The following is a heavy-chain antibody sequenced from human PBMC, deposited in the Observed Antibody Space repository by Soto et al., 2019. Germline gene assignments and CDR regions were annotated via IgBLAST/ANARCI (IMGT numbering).Heavy chain of an antibody. CDR2: ISYDGSNK. Sequence: GGSQILSCTASGFNFSSYCMHWVRQAPGKGLEWVAVISYDGSNKYYADSVKGRFTISRGNSKNTLYLQMNSLRAEDTAVYYCAKARRNYGYFDYWGKGTLVTVSS. J-gene: IGHJ4*02. CDR3: AKARRNYGYFDY. CDR1: GFNFSSYC. D-gene: IGHD4-17*01. V-gene: IGHV3-30*18.